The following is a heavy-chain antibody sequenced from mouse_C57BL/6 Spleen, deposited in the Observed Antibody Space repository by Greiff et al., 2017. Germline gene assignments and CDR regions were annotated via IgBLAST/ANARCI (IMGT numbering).Heavy chain of an antibody. CDR2: IAPANGNT. V-gene: IGHV14-3*01. CDR3: AMGFYYDYDGFAY. D-gene: IGHD2-4*01. CDR1: GFNIKNTY. J-gene: IGHJ3*01. Sequence: EVKLQQSVAELVRPGASVKLSCTASGFNIKNTYMHWVKQRPDQGLEWIGRIAPANGNTKYAPKFQGKAPITADTSSNTAYLHLSSLTSEDTAIYYCAMGFYYDYDGFAYWGQGTLVTVSA.